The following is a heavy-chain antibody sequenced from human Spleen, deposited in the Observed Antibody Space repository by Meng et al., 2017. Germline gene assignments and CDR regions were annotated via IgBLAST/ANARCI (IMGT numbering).Heavy chain of an antibody. CDR2: INPKSGDT. Sequence: QLGPSGAEVKKPGASVKVSCNPSGYNFPDYYIHWVRRAPGQGLEWMGRINPKSGDTHYAQKFQARVTMTGDTSISTAYMELSGLRSDDTAMYYCARDEDISAAGKLFGDYWGQGTLVTVSS. CDR1: GYNFPDYY. D-gene: IGHD6-25*01. V-gene: IGHV1-2*06. CDR3: ARDEDISAAGKLFGDY. J-gene: IGHJ4*02.